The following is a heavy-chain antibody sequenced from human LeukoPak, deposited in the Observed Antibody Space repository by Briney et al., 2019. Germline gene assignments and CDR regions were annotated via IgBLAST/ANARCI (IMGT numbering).Heavy chain of an antibody. CDR2: INHSGST. V-gene: IGHV4-34*01. D-gene: IGHD3-22*01. CDR1: GGSFSGYY. J-gene: IGHJ4*02. Sequence: SETLSLTCAVYGGSFSGYYWSWIRQPPGKGLEWIGEINHSGSTNYNPSLKSRVTISVDTSENQFSLKLSSVTAADTAVYYCAMSYDSSGYYSSYWGQGTLVTVSS. CDR3: AMSYDSSGYYSSY.